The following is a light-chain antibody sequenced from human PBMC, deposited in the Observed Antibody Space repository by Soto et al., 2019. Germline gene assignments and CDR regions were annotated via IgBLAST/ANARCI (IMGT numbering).Light chain of an antibody. CDR1: QSVSSY. CDR2: DAS. J-gene: IGKJ4*01. V-gene: IGKV3-11*01. Sequence: EIVLTQSPATLSLSPGERATLSCRASQSVSSYLAWYQQKPGQAPRLLIYDASNRAAGVPARFSGSGSGTDFTLTISSPEPEDFVVYYCQQRSSWPLTFGGGTKMEI. CDR3: QQRSSWPLT.